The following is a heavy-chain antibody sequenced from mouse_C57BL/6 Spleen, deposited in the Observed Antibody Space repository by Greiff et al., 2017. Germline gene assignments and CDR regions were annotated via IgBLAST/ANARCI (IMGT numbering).Heavy chain of an antibody. CDR1: GYTFTSYW. J-gene: IGHJ3*01. CDR3: VRTGPSAWFAY. V-gene: IGHV1-69*01. Sequence: QVQLQQPGAELVMPGASVKLSCKASGYTFTSYWMHWVKQRPGQGLEWIGEIDPSDSYTNYNQKFKGKSTLTVDKSSSTAYMQLSSLTSEDSAVYYCVRTGPSAWFAYWGPGTLVSVSA. D-gene: IGHD4-1*01. CDR2: IDPSDSYT.